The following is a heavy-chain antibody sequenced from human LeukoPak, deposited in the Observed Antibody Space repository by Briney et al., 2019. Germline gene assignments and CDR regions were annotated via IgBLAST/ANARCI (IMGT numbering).Heavy chain of an antibody. CDR2: INHSGST. CDR3: ARAGYCSGGSCYKGNWFDP. CDR1: GGSFSGYY. V-gene: IGHV4-34*01. D-gene: IGHD2-15*01. J-gene: IGHJ5*02. Sequence: PSETLSLTCAVYGGSFSGYYWSWIRQPPGKGLEWIGEINHSGSTNYNPSLKSRVTISVDTSKNQFSLKLSSVTAADTAVYYCARAGYCSGGSCYKGNWFDPWGQGTLVTVSS.